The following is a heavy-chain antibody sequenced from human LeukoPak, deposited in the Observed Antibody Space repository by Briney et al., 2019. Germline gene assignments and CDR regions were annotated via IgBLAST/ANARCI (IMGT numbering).Heavy chain of an antibody. Sequence: PSETLSLTCTVSGGSMSSYYWSWIRQPPGKGLEWIGYIYDSGSTNHNPSLKSRVTISVDTSKSQFSLKLSSVTAADTAVYYCARTTVTVSHFDYWGQGTLVTVSS. CDR2: IYDSGST. CDR3: ARTTVTVSHFDY. CDR1: GGSMSSYY. D-gene: IGHD4-17*01. J-gene: IGHJ4*02. V-gene: IGHV4-59*08.